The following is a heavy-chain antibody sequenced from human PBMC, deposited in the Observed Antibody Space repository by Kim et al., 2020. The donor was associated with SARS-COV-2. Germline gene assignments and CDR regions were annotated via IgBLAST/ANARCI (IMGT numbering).Heavy chain of an antibody. D-gene: IGHD3-9*01. V-gene: IGHV3-74*01. J-gene: IGHJ4*01. Sequence: GGSLRLSCAASGFTFSNLWMHWVRRAPGKGPVWVSGIKGDGTIAIYAAAVKGRFTISSDNTKNTVFLQMNNLRVEATALYYCRLINNAISDYWGHGTLVT. CDR3: RLINNAISDY. CDR1: GFTFSNLW. CDR2: IKGDGTIA.